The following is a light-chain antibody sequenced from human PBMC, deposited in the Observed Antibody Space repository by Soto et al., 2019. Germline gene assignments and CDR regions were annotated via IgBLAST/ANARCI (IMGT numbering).Light chain of an antibody. J-gene: IGKJ1*01. CDR2: KAS. Sequence: DIQMTQSPSTLSASVGDRVTITCRASQSVGSWLAWYQQKPGKAPQLLICKASSLESRVPSRFSGSGYGTEYTRAISSLQPDDFASYYCQQYSTYPWTFGQGTKVEIK. CDR3: QQYSTYPWT. CDR1: QSVGSW. V-gene: IGKV1-5*03.